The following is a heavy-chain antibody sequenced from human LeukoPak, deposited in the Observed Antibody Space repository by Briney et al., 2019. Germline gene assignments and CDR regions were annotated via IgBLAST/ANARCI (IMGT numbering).Heavy chain of an antibody. V-gene: IGHV3-74*01. Sequence: GGSLRLSCAASGFTFSSYWMHWVRHAPGKGLVWVSRINSDGSSTSYADSVKGRFTISRDSAKNTLYLQMNCLRAEDTAVYYCARVPAGYSSSWHFDFWGQGTLVTVSS. J-gene: IGHJ4*02. CDR1: GFTFSSYW. D-gene: IGHD6-13*01. CDR3: ARVPAGYSSSWHFDF. CDR2: INSDGSST.